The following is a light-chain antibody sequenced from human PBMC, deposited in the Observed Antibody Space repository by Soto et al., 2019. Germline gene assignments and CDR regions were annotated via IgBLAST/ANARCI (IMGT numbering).Light chain of an antibody. V-gene: IGKV3-20*01. CDR1: QSVSCSY. CDR3: QQYGSSSGLT. Sequence: EIVLTQSPGTLSLSPGERATLSCRASQSVSCSYLAWYQQKPGQAPRLLIYGASSRATGIPDRFSGSGSGTDFTLTISRLEPEDFAVYYCQQYGSSSGLTFGGGTKVEIK. CDR2: GAS. J-gene: IGKJ4*01.